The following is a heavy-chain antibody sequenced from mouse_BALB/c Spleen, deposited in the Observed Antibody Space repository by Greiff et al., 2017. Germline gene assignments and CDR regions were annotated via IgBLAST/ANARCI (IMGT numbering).Heavy chain of an antibody. V-gene: IGHV5-9-4*01. D-gene: IGHD1-1*01. J-gene: IGHJ4*01. CDR1: GFTFSSYA. Sequence: EVQLVESGGGLVKPGGSLKLSCAASGFTFSSYAMSWVRQSPEKRLEWVAEISSGGSYTYYPDTVTGRFTISRDNAKNTLYLEMSRLRSEDTAMYYCERGRVVVGDYYAMDYWGQGTSVTVSS. CDR3: ERGRVVVGDYYAMDY. CDR2: ISSGGSYT.